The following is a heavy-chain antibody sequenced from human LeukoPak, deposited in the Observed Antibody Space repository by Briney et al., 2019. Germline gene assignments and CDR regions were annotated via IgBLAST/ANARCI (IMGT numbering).Heavy chain of an antibody. CDR3: ARPPYYYDSSGYSTYYFDY. CDR2: IYPGDSDT. V-gene: IGHV5-51*01. CDR1: GYSFTSYW. Sequence: GGALQISCKGSGYSFTSYWIGWVRQLPGKGLEWMGIIYPGDSDTRYSPSFQGQVTISADKSLSTPYLQCSSLKPSDTAIYYCARPPYYYDSSGYSTYYFDYWGQGTLVTVSS. J-gene: IGHJ4*02. D-gene: IGHD3-22*01.